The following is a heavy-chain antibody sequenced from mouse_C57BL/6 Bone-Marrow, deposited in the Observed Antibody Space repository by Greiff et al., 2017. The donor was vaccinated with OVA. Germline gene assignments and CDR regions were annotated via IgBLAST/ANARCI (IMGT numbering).Heavy chain of an antibody. J-gene: IGHJ1*03. Sequence: EVMLVESGGGLVQPGGSLKLSCAASGFTFSDYYMYWVRQTPEKRLEWVAYISNGGGSTYYPDTVKGRFTISRDNAKNTLYLQMSRLKSEDTAMYYCARHETTVVASTGSDVWGTGTTVTVSS. CDR2: ISNGGGST. CDR3: ARHETTVVASTGSDV. CDR1: GFTFSDYY. D-gene: IGHD1-1*01. V-gene: IGHV5-12*01.